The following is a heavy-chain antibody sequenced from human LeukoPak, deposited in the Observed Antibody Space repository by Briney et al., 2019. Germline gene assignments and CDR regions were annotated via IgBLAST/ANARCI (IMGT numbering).Heavy chain of an antibody. J-gene: IGHJ4*02. D-gene: IGHD3-10*01. CDR2: ISGSGGST. CDR1: GFTFSSDA. Sequence: PGGSLRLSCAASGFTFSSDAMSWVRQAPGKGLEWVSAISGSGGSTYYADSVKGRFTISRDNSKNTLYLQMNSLRAEDTAVYYCARDWPGEDSGSYYSSYFDYWGQGTLVTVSS. V-gene: IGHV3-23*01. CDR3: ARDWPGEDSGSYYSSYFDY.